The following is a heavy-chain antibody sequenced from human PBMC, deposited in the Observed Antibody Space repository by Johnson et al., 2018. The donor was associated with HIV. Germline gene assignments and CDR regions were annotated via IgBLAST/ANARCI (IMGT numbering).Heavy chain of an antibody. V-gene: IGHV3-11*04. CDR2: ISGSGDTI. CDR3: ARGSIIMVRGVIGLDI. Sequence: QVQLLESGGGLVKPGGSLRLSCAASGLTFSDYQMSWIRQAPGKGLEWVSCISGSGDTIYYADSVKGRFTISRDNAMNSVYLQMNSLRAEDTAVYYCARGSIIMVRGVIGLDIWGQGTMVTVSS. CDR1: GLTFSDYQ. J-gene: IGHJ3*02. D-gene: IGHD3-10*01.